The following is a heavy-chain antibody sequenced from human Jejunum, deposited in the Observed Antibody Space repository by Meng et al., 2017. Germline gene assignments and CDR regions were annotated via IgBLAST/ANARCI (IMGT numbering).Heavy chain of an antibody. J-gene: IGHJ4*02. CDR2: INHSGST. CDR1: GASFSGYK. Sequence: QVQIQEWGAGLLGPSETLSLTCAVYGASFSGYKWNWIRQPPGKGLEWIGEINHSGSTTYNPSLKSRVTMSVDTSKNQFSLKVDSVSAADTAVYYCARRLPYFDTGFYDFWGQGTPVTVSS. CDR3: ARRLPYFDTGFYDF. V-gene: IGHV4-34*01. D-gene: IGHD3-9*01.